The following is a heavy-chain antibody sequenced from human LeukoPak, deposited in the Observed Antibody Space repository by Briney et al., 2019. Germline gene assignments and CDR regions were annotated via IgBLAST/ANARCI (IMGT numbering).Heavy chain of an antibody. CDR2: INSDGSSI. Sequence: GGSLRLSCAASGFSVGGYWMHWVRQGPGMGLGWVSRINSDGSSISYADSVKGRFSISRDNDKNTLYLQMNSLRAEDTAVYYCTRGASGYGNFDYWGQGTLVTVSS. V-gene: IGHV3-74*01. J-gene: IGHJ4*02. CDR1: GFSVGGYW. D-gene: IGHD5-12*01. CDR3: TRGASGYGNFDY.